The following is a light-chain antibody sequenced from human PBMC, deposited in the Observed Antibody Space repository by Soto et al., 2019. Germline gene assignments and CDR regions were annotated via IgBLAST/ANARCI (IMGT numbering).Light chain of an antibody. CDR3: QQYGSSPRT. J-gene: IGKJ1*01. CDR2: DAS. CDR1: QSVKTF. V-gene: IGKV3-20*01. Sequence: EIVMTQSPATLSVSPGERATLSCRASQSVKTFLVWYQQRPGQAPRLLIHDASHRATGIPDRFSGSGSGTDSSLTISRLEAEDFAVYYCQQYGSSPRTFGQGTKVDI.